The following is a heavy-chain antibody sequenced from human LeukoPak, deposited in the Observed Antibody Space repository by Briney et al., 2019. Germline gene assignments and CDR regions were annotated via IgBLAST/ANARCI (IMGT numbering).Heavy chain of an antibody. D-gene: IGHD1-26*01. Sequence: GGSLRLSCTASGFTFGDYAMSWFRQAPGKGLEWVDFIRSKAYGGTTEYAASVKGRFTISRDDSKSIAYLQMNSLKTEDTAVYYCTRDEWELPYYFDYWGQGTLVTVSS. CDR2: IRSKAYGGTT. CDR1: GFTFGDYA. J-gene: IGHJ4*02. CDR3: TRDEWELPYYFDY. V-gene: IGHV3-49*03.